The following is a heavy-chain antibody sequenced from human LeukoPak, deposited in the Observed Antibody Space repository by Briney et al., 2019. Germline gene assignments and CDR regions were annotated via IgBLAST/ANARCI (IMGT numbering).Heavy chain of an antibody. D-gene: IGHD1-26*01. CDR2: IRWNSGSI. CDR1: GFNFDDYA. Sequence: QSGGSLRLSCAASGFNFDDYAMPWVRQVPGKGLEWVSGIRWNSGSIGYVDSVKGRFTISRDNAKNSLYLQMNSLRPEDTALYYCVKGSGRHYLFTAALDYWGQGTLVTVSS. CDR3: VKGSGRHYLFTAALDY. V-gene: IGHV3-9*01. J-gene: IGHJ4*02.